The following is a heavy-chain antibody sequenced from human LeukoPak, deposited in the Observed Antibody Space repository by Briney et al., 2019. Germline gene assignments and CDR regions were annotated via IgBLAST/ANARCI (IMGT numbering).Heavy chain of an antibody. CDR3: ARGVPADGYNSRLDY. V-gene: IGHV1-46*01. J-gene: IGHJ4*02. Sequence: ASVKVSCKASGYTFSSHDINWVRQAPGQGLEWMGIINPSGGSTSYAQKFQGRVTMTRDTSTSTVNMELSSLRSEDTAAYYCARGVPADGYNSRLDYWGQGTLVTVSS. CDR2: INPSGGST. CDR1: GYTFSSHD. D-gene: IGHD5-24*01.